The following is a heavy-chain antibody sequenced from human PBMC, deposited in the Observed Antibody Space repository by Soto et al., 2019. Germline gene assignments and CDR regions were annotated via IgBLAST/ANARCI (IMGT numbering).Heavy chain of an antibody. CDR2: ITSSGGNA. J-gene: IGHJ5*02. V-gene: IGHV3-11*01. CDR1: GLSFKDYY. Sequence: GGSLRLSCAASGLSFKDYYMTWMRQTPEKGLEWISTITSSGGNAYYAASVKGRVTISRDNAHNSLYLQMSGLRAEDTALYYCAREMYTNYVNYFDLWGQRTLVTV. CDR3: AREMYTNYVNYFDL. D-gene: IGHD3-16*01.